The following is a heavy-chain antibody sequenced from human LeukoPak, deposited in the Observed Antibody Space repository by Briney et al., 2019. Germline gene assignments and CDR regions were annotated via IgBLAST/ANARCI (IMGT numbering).Heavy chain of an antibody. CDR2: ITSSSGTI. CDR1: GFTFSIDS. V-gene: IGHV3-48*01. J-gene: IGHJ4*02. D-gene: IGHD2-21*01. CDR3: ARVAPGHDIGRGYFDY. Sequence: PGGSLRLSCAASGFTFSIDSMNWVRQAPGKGLEWISYITSSSGTIYYTDSVKGRFTISRDNAKNSLYLQMDSLRAEDTAVYYCARVAPGHDIGRGYFDYWGQGTLVTVSS.